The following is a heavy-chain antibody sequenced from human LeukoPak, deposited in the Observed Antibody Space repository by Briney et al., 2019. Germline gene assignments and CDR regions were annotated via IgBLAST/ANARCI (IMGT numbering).Heavy chain of an antibody. CDR1: GFTFSNHA. D-gene: IGHD2-15*01. CDR2: VWYDRNRK. V-gene: IGHV3-30*02. CDR3: AKDLGYCSGNRCLATDY. Sequence: GGSLRLSCAASGFTFSNHAMHWVRQAPGKGLEWVTLVWYDRNRKYYADSVKGRFTISRDNSKNSVYLQLNSLRPEDTAMYYCAKDLGYCSGNRCLATDYWGQGTLVTVSS. J-gene: IGHJ4*02.